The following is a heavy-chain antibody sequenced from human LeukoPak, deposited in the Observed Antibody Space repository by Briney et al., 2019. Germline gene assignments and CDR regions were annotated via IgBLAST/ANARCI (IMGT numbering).Heavy chain of an antibody. Sequence: SVKVSCKVSGGTFNTYAISWVRQAPGQGLEWMGGIIPVFGTPDYAQKFQDRVTITADRSTKTVYMELSSLQAEDTAFYYCARNLGLQYPPHYFIDCWGQGTLVTVSS. V-gene: IGHV1-69*06. CDR3: ARNLGLQYPPHYFIDC. CDR2: IIPVFGTP. CDR1: GGTFNTYA. J-gene: IGHJ4*02. D-gene: IGHD2/OR15-2a*01.